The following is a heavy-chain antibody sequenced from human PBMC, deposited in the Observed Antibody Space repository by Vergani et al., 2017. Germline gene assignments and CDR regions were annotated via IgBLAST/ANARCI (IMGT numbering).Heavy chain of an antibody. CDR3: AKDISAAGTRGAFDI. CDR2: INSDGSST. CDR1: GFTFSSYW. J-gene: IGHJ3*02. Sequence: EVQLVESGGGLVQPGGSLRLSCAASGFTFSSYWMHWVRQAPGKGLVWVSRINSDGSSTSYADSVKGRFTISRDNAKNTLYLQMNSLRAEDTALYYCAKDISAAGTRGAFDIWGQGTMVTVSS. D-gene: IGHD6-13*01. V-gene: IGHV3-74*01.